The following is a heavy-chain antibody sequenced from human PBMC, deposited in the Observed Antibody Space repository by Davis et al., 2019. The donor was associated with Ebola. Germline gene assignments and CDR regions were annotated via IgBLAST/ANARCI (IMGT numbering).Heavy chain of an antibody. V-gene: IGHV1-45*02. D-gene: IGHD1-1*01. CDR2: ITPFNGNT. J-gene: IGHJ3*02. CDR1: GYTFTYRY. Sequence: SVKVSCKASGYTFTYRYLHWVRQAPGQALEWMGWITPFNGNTNYAQKFQDRVTITRDRSMSTAYMELSSLRSEDTAMYYCARGPTGTTGDAFDIWGQGTMVTVSS. CDR3: ARGPTGTTGDAFDI.